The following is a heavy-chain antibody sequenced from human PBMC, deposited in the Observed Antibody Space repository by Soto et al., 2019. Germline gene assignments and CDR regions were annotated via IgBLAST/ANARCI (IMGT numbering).Heavy chain of an antibody. D-gene: IGHD3-3*01. V-gene: IGHV4-61*08. J-gene: IGHJ4*02. CDR3: SRGGHYYESRI. CDR2: ISFTGDT. CDR1: GGSVSSGAYH. Sequence: QVQLQESGPGLVKPSETLSLTCTVFGGSVSSGAYHWTWIRQAPGKALEWIGYISFTGDTTYNPTLTSRVAIAVDTSKNQFSLRLRSATAADTAFYYCSRGGHYYESRIWGRGTLVTVSP.